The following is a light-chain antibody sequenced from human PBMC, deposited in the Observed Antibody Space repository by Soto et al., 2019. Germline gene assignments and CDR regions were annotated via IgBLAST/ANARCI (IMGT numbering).Light chain of an antibody. Sequence: EIVMTQSPATLSVSPGERATLSCRDSQSVSSNLAWYQQKPGQAPRLLIYGASTRATGIPARFSGSGSGTEFTLTISSLQSEDFAVYYCQQYNNWPRGTFGPGTKLEIK. CDR1: QSVSSN. V-gene: IGKV3-15*01. J-gene: IGKJ2*02. CDR2: GAS. CDR3: QQYNNWPRGT.